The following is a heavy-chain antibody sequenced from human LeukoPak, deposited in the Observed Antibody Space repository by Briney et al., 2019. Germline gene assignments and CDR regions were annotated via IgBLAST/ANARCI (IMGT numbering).Heavy chain of an antibody. Sequence: GGSLRLSCAASGFTFSSYAMSWVRQAPGKELEWVSAISGSGGSTYYADSVKGRFIISRDNSKNTLYLQMNSLRAEDTAVYYCAKEGVYSGSSLYYFDFWGQGTLVTVSS. CDR2: ISGSGGST. CDR1: GFTFSSYA. D-gene: IGHD1-26*01. V-gene: IGHV3-23*01. J-gene: IGHJ4*02. CDR3: AKEGVYSGSSLYYFDF.